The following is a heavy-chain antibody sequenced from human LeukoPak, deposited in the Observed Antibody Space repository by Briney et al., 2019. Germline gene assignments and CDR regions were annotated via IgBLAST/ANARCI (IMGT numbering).Heavy chain of an antibody. J-gene: IGHJ3*02. CDR3: ARDLGQWELQVGAFDI. CDR2: ISYDGSNK. Sequence: GGSLRLSCAASGFTFSGYYMSWIRQAPGKGLEWVAVISYDGSNKYYADSVKGRFTISRDNSKNTLYLQMNSLRAEDTAVYYCARDLGQWELQVGAFDIWGQGTMVTVSS. V-gene: IGHV3-30-3*01. CDR1: GFTFSGYY. D-gene: IGHD1-26*01.